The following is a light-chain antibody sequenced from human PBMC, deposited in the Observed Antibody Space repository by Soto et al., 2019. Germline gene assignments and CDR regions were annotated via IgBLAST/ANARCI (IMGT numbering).Light chain of an antibody. CDR3: QQSSNWPRGT. Sequence: EIVLTQSPATLSLSPGERATLSCRASQSVSSYLAWYQQKPGQAPRLLIYDASNRATGIPARFSGSGSGTDFTLTISSLEPEDCAVYYCQQSSNWPRGTFGQGTRLEIK. J-gene: IGKJ5*01. CDR2: DAS. CDR1: QSVSSY. V-gene: IGKV3-11*01.